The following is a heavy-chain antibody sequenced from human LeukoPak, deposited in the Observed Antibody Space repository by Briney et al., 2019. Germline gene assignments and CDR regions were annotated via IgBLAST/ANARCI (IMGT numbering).Heavy chain of an antibody. CDR1: GGTFSSYA. CDR2: IIPIFGTA. CDR3: ARDTVTTSTTHYYYGMDV. V-gene: IGHV1-69*13. J-gene: IGHJ6*02. Sequence: SVKVSCKASGGTFSSYAISWARQAPGQGLEWMGGIIPIFGTANYAQKFQGRVTITADESTSTAYMELSSLRSEDTAVYYCARDTVTTSTTHYYYGMDVWGQGTTVTVSS. D-gene: IGHD4-11*01.